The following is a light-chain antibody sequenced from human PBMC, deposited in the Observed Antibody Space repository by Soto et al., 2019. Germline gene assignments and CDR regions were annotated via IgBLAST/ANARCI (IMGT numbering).Light chain of an antibody. CDR2: WAS. CDR3: QQYYSSLYT. J-gene: IGKJ2*01. CDR1: QSVLYSSNNKNF. V-gene: IGKV4-1*01. Sequence: DIVMTQSPDSLAVSLGERATINCKSSQSVLYSSNNKNFLAWYQQKSGQPPKMLIYWASTRESGVPDRFSGSGSGTDFTLTISSLQAEDVAVYYCQQYYSSLYTFGQGTKREIK.